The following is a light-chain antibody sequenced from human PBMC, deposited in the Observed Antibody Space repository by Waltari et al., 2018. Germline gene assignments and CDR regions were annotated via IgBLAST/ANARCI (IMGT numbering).Light chain of an antibody. V-gene: IGLV3-10*01. CDR2: EDN. Sequence: SYELTQPPSVSVSPGQTARIACSGDALPKKFAYWYQQRSGQAPVMVIYEDNKRPDGIPERFSGASSWTVATLTITGAQVEDEGDYFCFSTDSSATYGVFGSGTKV. J-gene: IGLJ6*01. CDR1: ALPKKF. CDR3: FSTDSSATYGV.